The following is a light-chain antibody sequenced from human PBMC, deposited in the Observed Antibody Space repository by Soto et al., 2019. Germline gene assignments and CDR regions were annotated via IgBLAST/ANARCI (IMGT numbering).Light chain of an antibody. CDR2: GAS. CDR3: QQKYRLPRT. V-gene: IGKV1-9*01. Sequence: DIQLTQSPSFLSASVGDRVTITCRASQGISSYLAWYQQKPGKAPKLLINGASRLHTGVPSRFSGSGSGTDFTLTISSLQPEDFATYFCQQKYRLPRTFGQGTKVDIK. CDR1: QGISSY. J-gene: IGKJ1*01.